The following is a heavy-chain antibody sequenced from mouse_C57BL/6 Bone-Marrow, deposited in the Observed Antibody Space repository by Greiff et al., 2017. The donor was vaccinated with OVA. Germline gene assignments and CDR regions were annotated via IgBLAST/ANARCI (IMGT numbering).Heavy chain of an antibody. CDR1: GFTFSSYA. D-gene: IGHD2-1*01. CDR3: TRLLDAMDY. Sequence: EVKVVESGEGLVKPGGSLKLSCAASGFTFSSYAMSWVRQTPEKRLEWVEYISSGGDYIYYADTVKGRFTISRDNARNTLYLQMSSLKSEDTAMYYCTRLLDAMDYWGQGPSVTVSS. CDR2: ISSGGDYI. J-gene: IGHJ4*01. V-gene: IGHV5-9-1*02.